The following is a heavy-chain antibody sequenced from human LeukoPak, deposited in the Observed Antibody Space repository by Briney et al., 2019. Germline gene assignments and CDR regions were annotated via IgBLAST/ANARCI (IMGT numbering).Heavy chain of an antibody. CDR1: GYPFTNYA. V-gene: IGHV1-3*01. D-gene: IGHD5-18*01. Sequence: RASVKVSCKASGYPFTNYAIHWVRLAPGQRLEWMGWINADNGDTKYSQKFQGRVTITSDTSATAAYMELSSLRSEDTAVYYCARGGIQIWAYFDYWGQGTQVTVSS. J-gene: IGHJ4*02. CDR3: ARGGIQIWAYFDY. CDR2: INADNGDT.